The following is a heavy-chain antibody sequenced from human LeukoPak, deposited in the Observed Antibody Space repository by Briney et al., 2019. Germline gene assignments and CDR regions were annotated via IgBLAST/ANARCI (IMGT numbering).Heavy chain of an antibody. D-gene: IGHD6-6*01. CDR1: GYTFTSYG. J-gene: IGHJ4*02. Sequence: ASVKVSCKASGYTFTSYGISWVRQAPGQGLEWMGWISAYNGNTNYAQKLQGRVTMTTDTSTSTAYVELRSLRSDDTAVYYCARDSSSRKDNETFDYWGQGTLVTVSS. CDR2: ISAYNGNT. V-gene: IGHV1-18*01. CDR3: ARDSSSRKDNETFDY.